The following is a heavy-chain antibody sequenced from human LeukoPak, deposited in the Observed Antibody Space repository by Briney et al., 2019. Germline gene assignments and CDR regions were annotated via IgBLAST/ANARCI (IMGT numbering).Heavy chain of an antibody. J-gene: IGHJ4*02. CDR1: GGSISSSSYY. CDR2: IYYSGST. V-gene: IGHV4-39*01. D-gene: IGHD3-10*01. Sequence: PSETLSLTCTVSGGSISSSSYYWGWIRQPPGKGLEWIGSIYYSGSTYYNPSLKSRVTISVDTSKNQFSLKLSSVTAADTAVYYCARRLYGSGEFDYWGQGTLVTVSS. CDR3: ARRLYGSGEFDY.